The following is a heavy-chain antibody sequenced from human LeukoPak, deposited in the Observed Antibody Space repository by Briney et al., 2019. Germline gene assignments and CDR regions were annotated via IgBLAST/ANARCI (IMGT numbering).Heavy chain of an antibody. CDR3: ARDPGKEDIVVVPAARGDY. J-gene: IGHJ4*02. V-gene: IGHV4-39*07. CDR2: IYYSGST. D-gene: IGHD2-2*01. CDR1: GGSISSSSYY. Sequence: SETLSLTCTVSGGSISSSSYYWGWIRQPPGKGLEWIGSIYYSGSTYYNPSLKSRVTISVDTSKNQFSLKLSSVTAADTAVYYCARDPGKEDIVVVPAARGDYWGQGTLVTISS.